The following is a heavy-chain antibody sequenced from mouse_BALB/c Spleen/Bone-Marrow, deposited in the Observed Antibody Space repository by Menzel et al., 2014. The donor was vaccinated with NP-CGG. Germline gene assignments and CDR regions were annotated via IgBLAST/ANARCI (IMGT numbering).Heavy chain of an antibody. V-gene: IGHV1-18*01. Sequence: EVKVVESGPELVKPGASVKIPCKASGYTFTDYNMDWVKQSHGKSLEWIGGINPNNGGTIYNQKFKGKATLTVDKSSSTAYMELRSLTSEDTAVYYCAIYYYGSSYAMDYWGQGTSVTVSS. J-gene: IGHJ4*01. CDR1: GYTFTDYN. CDR2: INPNNGGT. D-gene: IGHD1-1*01. CDR3: AIYYYGSSYAMDY.